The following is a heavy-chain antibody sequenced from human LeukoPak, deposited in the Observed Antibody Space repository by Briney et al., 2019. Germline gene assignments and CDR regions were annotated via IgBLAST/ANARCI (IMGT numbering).Heavy chain of an antibody. CDR2: FSDTGGTS. D-gene: IGHD2-21*02. J-gene: IGHJ1*01. CDR3: AKVFVTGMSYLPH. V-gene: IGHV3-23*01. CDR1: GFTFSNYA. Sequence: GGSLRLSCTASGFTFSNYAMTWVRQAPGKGLEWVSGFSDTGGTSYYADSVKGRLTISRDNSKNTLYLQMNSLRAEDTAVYYCAKVFVTGMSYLPHWGQGTLVTVSS.